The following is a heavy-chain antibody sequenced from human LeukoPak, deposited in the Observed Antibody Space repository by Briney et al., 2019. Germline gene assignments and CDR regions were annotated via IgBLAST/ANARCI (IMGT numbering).Heavy chain of an antibody. J-gene: IGHJ6*02. CDR1: GFTFSTFA. V-gene: IGHV3-64*04. CDR2: ISSNGYYT. CDR3: ARVASTSPHYYGMDV. Sequence: HGGSLRLSCSASGFTFSTFATHWVRQAPGKGLEYVSAISSNGYYTYYPDSMKGRFTISRDNSKNTLYLQMNRLRAEDTAVYFCARVASTSPHYYGMDVWGQGTTVTVSS.